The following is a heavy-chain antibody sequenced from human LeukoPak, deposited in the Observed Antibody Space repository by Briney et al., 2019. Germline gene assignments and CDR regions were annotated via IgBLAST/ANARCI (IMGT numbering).Heavy chain of an antibody. J-gene: IGHJ4*02. CDR3: ARDWERWGELSLSFDY. V-gene: IGHV3-33*01. CDR2: IWYDGSNK. D-gene: IGHD3-16*02. Sequence: GGSLRLSCAASGFTFSSYGMHWVRQAPGKGLEWVAGIWYDGSNKYYADSVKGRFTISRDNSKNTLYLQMNSLRAEGTAVYYCARDWERWGELSLSFDYWGQGTLVTVSS. CDR1: GFTFSSYG.